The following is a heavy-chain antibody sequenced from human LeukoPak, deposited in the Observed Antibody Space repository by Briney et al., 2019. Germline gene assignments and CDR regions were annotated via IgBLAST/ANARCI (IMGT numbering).Heavy chain of an antibody. D-gene: IGHD3-16*01. Sequence: PGGSLRLSCAASGFTFSSYEMNWVRQAPGKGLEWVSCISSSGSTIYYADSVKGRFTISRDNAKNSLYLQMNSLRAEDTAVYYCASLLPHYDYVWGSPYGMDVWGQGTTVTVSS. J-gene: IGHJ6*02. CDR3: ASLLPHYDYVWGSPYGMDV. V-gene: IGHV3-48*03. CDR1: GFTFSSYE. CDR2: ISSSGSTI.